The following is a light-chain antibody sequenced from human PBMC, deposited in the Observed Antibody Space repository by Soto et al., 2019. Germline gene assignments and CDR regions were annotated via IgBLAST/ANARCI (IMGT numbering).Light chain of an antibody. J-gene: IGLJ1*01. Sequence: QSVLTQPPSASGSPGQSVTISCTGTSSDVGGYNYVSWYQQHPGKAPQLIIYEVTERPSGVPDRFSGSKSGNTASLTVSGLQAEDEADYYCSSYAGSNDFVFGTGTQLTVL. CDR1: SSDVGGYNY. CDR3: SSYAGSNDFV. V-gene: IGLV2-8*01. CDR2: EVT.